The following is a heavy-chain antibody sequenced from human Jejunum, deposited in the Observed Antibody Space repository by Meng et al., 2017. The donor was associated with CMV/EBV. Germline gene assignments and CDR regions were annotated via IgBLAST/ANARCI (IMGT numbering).Heavy chain of an antibody. CDR1: GFSFSNYA. Sequence: SLRLACAASGFSFSNYAMNWVRQAPGKGLEWVSSISETGTYTHYADSVSGRFIISRDNSKNTLYLQMGSLRAEDTAIYYCAKQYVDYWGQGTLVTVSS. J-gene: IGHJ4*02. CDR2: ISETGTYT. V-gene: IGHV3-23*01. D-gene: IGHD2-8*01. CDR3: AKQYVDY.